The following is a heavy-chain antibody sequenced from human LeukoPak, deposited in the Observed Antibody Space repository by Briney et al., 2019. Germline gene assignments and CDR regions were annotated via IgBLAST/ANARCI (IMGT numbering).Heavy chain of an antibody. Sequence: GGSLRLSCAASGFIFSNFWMSWVRQAPGKGPEWVANIKQDGEETYYLDSVKGRFTVSRDNAKNTQYLQINSLRVEDTAVYYCARSLRSPRYCIDDTCYFDYWGQGTLVTVSS. J-gene: IGHJ4*02. CDR1: GFIFSNFW. D-gene: IGHD2-15*01. V-gene: IGHV3-7*03. CDR2: IKQDGEET. CDR3: ARSLRSPRYCIDDTCYFDY.